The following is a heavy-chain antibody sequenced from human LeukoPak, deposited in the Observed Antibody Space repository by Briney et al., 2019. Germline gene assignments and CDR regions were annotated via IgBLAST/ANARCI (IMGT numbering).Heavy chain of an antibody. CDR2: TSSSDAGT. Sequence: PGGSLRLSCAASGFTFSSYGMSWVRQAPGKGLEWVSATSSSDAGTYHADSVRGRFTISRDNSKNTLYLQMNSLRAEDAAVYYCAREGLRFLSPFDYWGQGTLVTVSS. CDR1: GFTFSSYG. V-gene: IGHV3-23*01. J-gene: IGHJ4*02. D-gene: IGHD5-12*01. CDR3: AREGLRFLSPFDY.